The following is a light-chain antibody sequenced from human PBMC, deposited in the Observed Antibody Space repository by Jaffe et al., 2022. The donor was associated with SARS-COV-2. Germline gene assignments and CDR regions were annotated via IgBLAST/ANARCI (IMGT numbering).Light chain of an antibody. CDR2: DVS. J-gene: IGLJ2*01. CDR1: SSDVGDYNY. CDR3: SSYTSSSTRI. Sequence: QSALTQPASVSGSPGQSITISCTGTSSDVGDYNYVSWYQQHPGKAPKLMIYDVSDRPSGVSNRFSGSKSGNTASLTISRLQAEDEADYYCSSYTSSSTRIFGGGTKLTVL. V-gene: IGLV2-14*03.